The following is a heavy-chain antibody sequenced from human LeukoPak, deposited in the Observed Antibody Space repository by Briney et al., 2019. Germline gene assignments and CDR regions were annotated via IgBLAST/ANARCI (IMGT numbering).Heavy chain of an antibody. CDR2: IYHSGST. J-gene: IGHJ4*02. CDR1: GGSISSYY. D-gene: IGHD3-10*01. Sequence: SETLSLTCTVSGGSISSYYWSWIRQPPGKGLEWIGYIYHSGSTNYNPSLKSRVTISVDTSRNHFSLRLSSVTAADTAVYYCARYRSESDDYWGQGTLVTVSS. CDR3: ARYRSESDDY. V-gene: IGHV4-59*08.